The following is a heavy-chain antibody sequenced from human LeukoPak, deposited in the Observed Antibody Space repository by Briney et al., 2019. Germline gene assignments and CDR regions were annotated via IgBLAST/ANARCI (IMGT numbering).Heavy chain of an antibody. CDR3: AKETFWSGYPFDY. CDR1: GFTFSSYG. J-gene: IGHJ4*02. V-gene: IGHV3-30*18. Sequence: GGSLRLSCAASGFTFSSYGMHWVRQAPGKGLEGVAVISYDGSNKYYADSVKGRFTISRDNSKNTLYLQMNSLRAEDTAVYYCAKETFWSGYPFDYWGQGTLVTVSS. CDR2: ISYDGSNK. D-gene: IGHD3-3*01.